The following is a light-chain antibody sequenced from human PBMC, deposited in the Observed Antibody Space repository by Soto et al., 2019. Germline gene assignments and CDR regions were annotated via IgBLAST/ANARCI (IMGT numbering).Light chain of an antibody. CDR3: QQHNSYS. Sequence: DIQMTQSPSTLSASVGDRVTITCRASQSISSWLAWYQQKPGKAPKLLIYKASTLESGVPSRFSGSGSGTEFTLSISSLQPDDFATYYCQQHNSYSFGQGTKLEI. J-gene: IGKJ2*01. CDR1: QSISSW. V-gene: IGKV1-5*03. CDR2: KAS.